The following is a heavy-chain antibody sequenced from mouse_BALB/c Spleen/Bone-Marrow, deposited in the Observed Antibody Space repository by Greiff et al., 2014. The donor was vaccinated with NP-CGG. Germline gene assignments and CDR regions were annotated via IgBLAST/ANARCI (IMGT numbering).Heavy chain of an antibody. D-gene: IGHD1-1*02. CDR3: ASYGGSAAWSAY. CDR2: IDPSDSET. J-gene: IGHJ3*01. V-gene: IGHV1S126*01. Sequence: VQLQQSGPQLVRPGASVKISCKASGYSFTSYWMHWVKQRPGQGLEWIGMIDPSDSETRLNQMFKDKATLTVDKSSSTAYMQLSSPTSEASAVYYFASYGGSAAWSAYWGQGTLVTVSA. CDR1: GYSFTSYW.